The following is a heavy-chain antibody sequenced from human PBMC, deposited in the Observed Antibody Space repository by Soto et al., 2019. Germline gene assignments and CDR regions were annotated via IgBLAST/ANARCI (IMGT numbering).Heavy chain of an antibody. Sequence: QVQLVQSGAEVKKPGASVKVSCKASGYTFTSYGISWVRQAPGQGLEWMGWISAYNGNTNYAQKLQGRVTMTTDTTTSTAYMELRSLRSDDTAVYYCARSSSSSGDYYYYGMDVWGQGTTVTVSS. V-gene: IGHV1-18*01. J-gene: IGHJ6*02. CDR2: ISAYNGNT. CDR1: GYTFTSYG. CDR3: ARSSSSSGDYYYYGMDV. D-gene: IGHD6-6*01.